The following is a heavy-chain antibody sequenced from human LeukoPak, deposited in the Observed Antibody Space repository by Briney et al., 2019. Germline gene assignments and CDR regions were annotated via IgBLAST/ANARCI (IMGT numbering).Heavy chain of an antibody. CDR1: GFTFSSYA. Sequence: GGSLRLSCAAPGFTFSSYAMNWVRQARGKGLEWVSSISGSSSDIYYADSVKGRFTISRDNAKNSVFLQMNNLRAEDTAIYYCARRGYHDSSGYDYWGQGTLVTVSS. CDR2: ISGSSSDI. CDR3: ARRGYHDSSGYDY. D-gene: IGHD3-22*01. J-gene: IGHJ4*02. V-gene: IGHV3-21*06.